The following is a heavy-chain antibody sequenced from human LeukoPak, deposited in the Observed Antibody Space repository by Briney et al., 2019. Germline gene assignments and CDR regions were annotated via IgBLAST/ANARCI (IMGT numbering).Heavy chain of an antibody. CDR3: ARDNGDYGLLGMDV. V-gene: IGHV4-59*01. Sequence: PSETLSLTCTVSGGSISSYYWSWIRQPPGKGLEWIGYIYYSGSTNYNPSLKSRVTISVDTSKNQFSLKLSSVTAADTAVSFCARDNGDYGLLGMDVWGQGTTVTVSS. J-gene: IGHJ6*02. CDR2: IYYSGST. D-gene: IGHD4-17*01. CDR1: GGSISSYY.